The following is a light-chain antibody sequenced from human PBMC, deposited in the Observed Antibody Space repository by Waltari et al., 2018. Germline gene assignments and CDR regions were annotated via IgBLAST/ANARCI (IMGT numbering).Light chain of an antibody. J-gene: IGKJ1*01. CDR2: WAS. CDR3: QQYYSTPLT. CDR1: QSVLYTSNNKNY. V-gene: IGKV4-1*01. Sequence: DIVMTQSPDSLAVSLGERATINCKSSQSVLYTSNNKNYLAWYQQKPGQPPKLLISWASTRESWVPDRFSGSGSGTDFTLTISSLQAEDVAVYYCQQYYSTPLTFGQGTKVEIK.